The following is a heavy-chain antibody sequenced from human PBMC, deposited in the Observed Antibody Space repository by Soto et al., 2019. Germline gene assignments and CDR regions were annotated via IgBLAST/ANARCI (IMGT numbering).Heavy chain of an antibody. J-gene: IGHJ3*02. CDR2: IIPILGIA. D-gene: IGHD6-6*01. Sequence: QVQLVQSGAEVKKPGSSVKVSCKASGGTFSSYTISWVRQAPGQGLEWMGRIIPILGIANYAQKFQGRVTITADKSTSTAFMELSSLRSEDTAVYYCPRDSSSLAFDICGQGTMVTVSS. V-gene: IGHV1-69*02. CDR3: PRDSSSLAFDI. CDR1: GGTFSSYT.